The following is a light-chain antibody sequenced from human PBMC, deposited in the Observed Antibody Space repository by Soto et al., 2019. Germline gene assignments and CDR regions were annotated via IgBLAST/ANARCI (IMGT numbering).Light chain of an antibody. J-gene: IGKJ1*01. V-gene: IGKV4-1*01. Sequence: DIVMSQSPDSLAVSLGERATIDCKSSQSVLYNSNNRNYLAWYQKKPGQPPKLLIHWASTRESGVPDRFSGSGSGTDFTLTISSLQAEDVALYYCQQYLITPPTFGQGTKVEIK. CDR1: QSVLYNSNNRNY. CDR2: WAS. CDR3: QQYLITPPT.